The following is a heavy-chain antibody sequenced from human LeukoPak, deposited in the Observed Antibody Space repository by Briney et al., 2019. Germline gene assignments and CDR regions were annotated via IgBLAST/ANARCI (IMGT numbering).Heavy chain of an antibody. CDR1: GFTFSSYG. CDR3: AKGVWFGDFRNGMDV. CDR2: IWYDGSNK. V-gene: IGHV3-30*02. D-gene: IGHD3-10*01. Sequence: PGGSLRLSCAASGFTFSSYGMHWVRQAPGKGLEWVAVIWYDGSNKYYADSVKGRFTISRDNSKNTLYLQMNSLRAEDTAVYYCAKGVWFGDFRNGMDVWGQGTTVTVSS. J-gene: IGHJ6*02.